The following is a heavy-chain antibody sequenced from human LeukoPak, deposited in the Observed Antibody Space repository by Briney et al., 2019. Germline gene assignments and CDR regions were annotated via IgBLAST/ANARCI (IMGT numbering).Heavy chain of an antibody. V-gene: IGHV3-23*01. J-gene: IGHJ6*02. CDR2: ISGSGGST. Sequence: GGSLRLSCAASGFTFSSYAMSWVRQAPGKGLEWVSAISGSGGSTYYADSVKGRFTIPRDNSKNTLYLQMNSLRAEDTAVYYCAKAPRAAAGTYNGMDVWGQGTTVTVSS. D-gene: IGHD6-13*01. CDR3: AKAPRAAAGTYNGMDV. CDR1: GFTFSSYA.